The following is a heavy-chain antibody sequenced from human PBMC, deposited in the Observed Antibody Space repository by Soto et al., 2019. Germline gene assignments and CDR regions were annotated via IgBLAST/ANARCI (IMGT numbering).Heavy chain of an antibody. J-gene: IGHJ4*02. CDR2: IYYSGST. CDR3: AREAVI. Sequence: QVQLQESGPGLVKPSQTLSLTCTVSGGSISSGGYYWSWIRQHPGKGLEWIGYIYYSGSTYYNPALKSRVTITVDTSKIQCPLKLSSVTGADAAVYYCAREAVIWGQGTLVTVSS. D-gene: IGHD3-10*01. V-gene: IGHV4-31*03. CDR1: GGSISSGGYY.